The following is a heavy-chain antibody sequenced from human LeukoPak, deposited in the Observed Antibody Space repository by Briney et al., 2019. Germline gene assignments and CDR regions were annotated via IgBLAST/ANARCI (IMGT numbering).Heavy chain of an antibody. D-gene: IGHD1-26*01. CDR3: AKGRQYEWDRICYFDY. V-gene: IGHV3-23*01. CDR2: ISGSGGST. Sequence: HSGGSLRLSCAASGFTFSSYAMSWVRQAPGKGLEWVSAISGSGGSTYYADSVKGRFTISRDNSKNTLYLQMNSLRAEDTAVYYCAKGRQYEWDRICYFDYWGQGTLVTVSS. CDR1: GFTFSSYA. J-gene: IGHJ4*02.